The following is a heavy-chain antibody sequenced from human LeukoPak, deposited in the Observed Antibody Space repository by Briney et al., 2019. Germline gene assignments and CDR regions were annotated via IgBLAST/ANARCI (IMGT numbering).Heavy chain of an antibody. CDR1: GVTLSPYW. J-gene: IGHJ1*01. CDR3: VSGYTSGY. CDR2: INQDGSGE. V-gene: IGHV3-7*01. D-gene: IGHD6-19*01. Sequence: TGGSLRPSCAASGVTLSPYWMAWVRQAPGKGLEWVAAINQDGSGEYYMESVKGRFSVSRDNARNSAYLQLDSLRGEDSAVYYCVSGYTSGYWGQGTQVTVSS.